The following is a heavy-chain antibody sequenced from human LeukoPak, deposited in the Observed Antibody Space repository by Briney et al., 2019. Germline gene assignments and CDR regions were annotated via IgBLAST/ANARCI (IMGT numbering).Heavy chain of an antibody. CDR1: GGSISSYY. D-gene: IGHD3-22*01. J-gene: IGHJ2*01. CDR3: ARETYYYDSSGYWPSWYFDL. V-gene: IGHV4-59*01. CDR2: IYYSGGT. Sequence: PSETLSLTCTVSGGSISSYYWSWLRQPPGKGLEWIGYIYYSGGTNYNPSLKSRVTISVDTSKNQFSLKLSSVTAADTAVYYCARETYYYDSSGYWPSWYFDLWGRGTLVTVSS.